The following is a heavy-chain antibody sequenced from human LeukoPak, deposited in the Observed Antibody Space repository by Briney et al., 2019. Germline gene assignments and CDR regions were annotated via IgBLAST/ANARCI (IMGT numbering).Heavy chain of an antibody. CDR1: GFTFSSYG. J-gene: IGHJ4*02. D-gene: IGHD6-19*01. V-gene: IGHV3-30*02. CDR3: AEDLGPVALNGGDY. Sequence: GGSLRLSCAASGFTFSSYGMHWVRQAPGRGLEWVAFIRYDGSNKYYADSVKGQFTISRDNSKNTLYLQMNSLRPDDTAVYYCAEDLGPVALNGGDYWGQGTLVTVSS. CDR2: IRYDGSNK.